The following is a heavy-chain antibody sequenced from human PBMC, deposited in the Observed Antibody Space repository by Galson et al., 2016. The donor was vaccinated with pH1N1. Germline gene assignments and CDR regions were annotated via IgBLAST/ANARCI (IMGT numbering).Heavy chain of an antibody. CDR3: AKGLNYDFWSGYYGDAFDI. J-gene: IGHJ3*02. CDR2: ISGSGGST. D-gene: IGHD3-3*01. V-gene: IGHV3-23*01. CDR1: GFTFSSYA. Sequence: SLRLSCAASGFTFSSYAMSWVRQAPGKGLEWVSAISGSGGSTYYADSVKGRSTISRDNSKNTLYLQMNSLRAEDTAVYYCAKGLNYDFWSGYYGDAFDIWGQGTKVTVSS.